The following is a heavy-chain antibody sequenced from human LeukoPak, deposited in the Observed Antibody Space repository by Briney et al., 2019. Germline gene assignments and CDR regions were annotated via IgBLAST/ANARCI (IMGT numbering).Heavy chain of an antibody. CDR1: GGSISSYY. V-gene: IGHV4-59*08. CDR2: IYYTGST. Sequence: SETLSLTCTVSGGSISSYYWSWIRQPPGKGLEWIGYIYYTGSTNYNPSLKSRLTISVDTSKNQFSLRLSSVTAADTAVYYCVRHKDPGSYYYYGMDVWGQGTTVTVSS. CDR3: VRHKDPGSYYYYGMDV. J-gene: IGHJ6*02.